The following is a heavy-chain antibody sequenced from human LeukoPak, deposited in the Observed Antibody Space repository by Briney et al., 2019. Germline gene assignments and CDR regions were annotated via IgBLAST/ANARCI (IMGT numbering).Heavy chain of an antibody. D-gene: IGHD2-2*01. CDR2: IYYSGST. CDR1: GGSISSYY. CDR3: VRLLFRSTTTKYYYYGMDV. Sequence: SETLSLTCTVSGGSISSYYWSWIRQPPGKGLEWIGYIYYSGSTNYNPSLKSRVTISVDTSKNQFSLKLSSVTAADTAVYYCVRLLFRSTTTKYYYYGMDVWGQGTTVTVSS. J-gene: IGHJ6*02. V-gene: IGHV4-59*08.